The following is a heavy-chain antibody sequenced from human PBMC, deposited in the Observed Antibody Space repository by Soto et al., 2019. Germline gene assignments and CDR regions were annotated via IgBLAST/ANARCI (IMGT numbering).Heavy chain of an antibody. Sequence: QVQLVQSGAEVKKPGASVKVSCKASGYTFTSYAMHWVRQAPGQRLEWMGWINAGNGNTKYSQKFQGRVTITRDTAASTAYMELSSLRSEDTAVDYCARDYDSTGYYCVGGYWGQGTLVTVSS. CDR2: INAGNGNT. J-gene: IGHJ4*02. V-gene: IGHV1-3*01. D-gene: IGHD3-22*01. CDR1: GYTFTSYA. CDR3: ARDYDSTGYYCVGGY.